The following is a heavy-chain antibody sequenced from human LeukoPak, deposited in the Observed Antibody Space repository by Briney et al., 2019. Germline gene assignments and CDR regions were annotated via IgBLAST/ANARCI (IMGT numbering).Heavy chain of an antibody. Sequence: SETLSLTCTVSGGSISSSYWSWIRQPPGKGLEWIGYIYYSGSTNYNPSLKSRVTISVDTSKNQFSLKLSSVSAADTAVYYCARGVEDYYDSSGYGYWGQGTLATVSS. D-gene: IGHD3-22*01. V-gene: IGHV4-59*01. CDR3: ARGVEDYYDSSGYGY. J-gene: IGHJ4*02. CDR1: GGSISSSY. CDR2: IYYSGST.